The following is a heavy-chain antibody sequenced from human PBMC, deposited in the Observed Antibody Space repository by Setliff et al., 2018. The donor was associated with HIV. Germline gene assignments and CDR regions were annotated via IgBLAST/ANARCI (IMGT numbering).Heavy chain of an antibody. V-gene: IGHV1-24*01. J-gene: IGHJ4*02. Sequence: ASVKVSCKVSGYTLSELTMHWVRQAPGKGLEWMGRFDPEDGDTLYAQRLQGRVIMAEDSSTDTAYMELSSLTSDDTAVYYCATAKEHWLSEGGFDYWGQGTLVTVSS. D-gene: IGHD6-19*01. CDR1: GYTLSELT. CDR2: FDPEDGDT. CDR3: ATAKEHWLSEGGFDY.